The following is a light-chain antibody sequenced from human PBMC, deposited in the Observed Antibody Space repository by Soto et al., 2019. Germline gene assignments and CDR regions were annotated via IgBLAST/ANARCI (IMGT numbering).Light chain of an antibody. CDR3: QQYGSSGT. CDR1: QSVSNNY. Sequence: ELVLTQSPGTLSLSPGERATLSCRASQSVSNNYLAWYQQKPGQAPRLLIYGASNRATGIPDRFSGSGSGTDFTLTISRLEPEDFAVYYCQQYGSSGTFGQGTK. CDR2: GAS. J-gene: IGKJ1*01. V-gene: IGKV3-20*01.